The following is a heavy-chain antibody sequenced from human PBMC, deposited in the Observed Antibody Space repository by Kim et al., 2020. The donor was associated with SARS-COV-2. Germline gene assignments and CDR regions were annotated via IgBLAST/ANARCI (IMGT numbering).Heavy chain of an antibody. J-gene: IGHJ4*02. Sequence: SETLSLTCTVSGYSISSGYYWGWIRQPPGKGLEWIGSIYHSGSTYYNPSLKSRVTISVDTSKNQFSLKLSSVTAADTAVYYCARDLRLGDLNPWSQGTLVTVSS. CDR1: GYSISSGYY. V-gene: IGHV4-38-2*02. D-gene: IGHD3-16*01. CDR3: ARDLRLGDLNP. CDR2: IYHSGST.